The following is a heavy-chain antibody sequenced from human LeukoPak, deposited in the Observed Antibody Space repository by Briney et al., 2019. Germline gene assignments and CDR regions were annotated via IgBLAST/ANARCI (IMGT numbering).Heavy chain of an antibody. J-gene: IGHJ4*02. D-gene: IGHD3-22*01. CDR1: GGSISSSNW. CDR2: IYHSGST. V-gene: IGHV4-4*02. CDR3: AKGNSYDSSGLPFDY. Sequence: SETLSLTCAVSGGSISSSNWWSWVRQPPGKGLEWIGEIYHSGSTNYNPSLKSRVTISVDKSKNQFSLKLSSVTAADTAVYYCAKGNSYDSSGLPFDYWGQGTLVTVSS.